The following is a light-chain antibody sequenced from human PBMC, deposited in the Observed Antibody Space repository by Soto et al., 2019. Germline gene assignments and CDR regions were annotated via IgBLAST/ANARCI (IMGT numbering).Light chain of an antibody. CDR1: SSDIGSYHL. V-gene: IGLV2-23*02. CDR3: CSYAGSNWGYV. CDR2: KVS. J-gene: IGLJ1*01. Sequence: QSALTQPASVSGSPGQSITISCTGTSSDIGSYHLVSWYQHHSGKAPKLIIYKVSQWPSGVSDRFSASKSGSTASLTISGLQAEVEADYYCCSYAGSNWGYVFGTGTKVTVL.